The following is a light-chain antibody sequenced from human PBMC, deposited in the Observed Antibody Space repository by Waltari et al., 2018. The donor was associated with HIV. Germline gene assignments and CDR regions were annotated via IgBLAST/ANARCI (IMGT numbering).Light chain of an antibody. V-gene: IGKV1-39*01. Sequence: DIRMTQSPSSLSASVGDSVVITCRASQGIASYLNWYQQRPGRAPQLLIYGASALKNGVPSRFSGSGSGTDFTLTISSLQVEDFGTYYCQQTYSGRTFGPGTKVEI. CDR2: GAS. CDR1: QGIASY. CDR3: QQTYSGRT. J-gene: IGKJ1*01.